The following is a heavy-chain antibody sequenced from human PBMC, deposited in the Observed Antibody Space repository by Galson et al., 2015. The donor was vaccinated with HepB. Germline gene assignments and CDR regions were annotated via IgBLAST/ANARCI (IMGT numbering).Heavy chain of an antibody. J-gene: IGHJ4*02. Sequence: LVKVSCKASGYSFSIYTIHWVRQAPGHRLEWMGWVRAGNGNTKYSQKFQDRITLTRDTSATTAYMELSSLESEDTAVYYCARGGQWPQFYYFDYWGRGTLVTVSS. CDR3: ARGGQWPQFYYFDY. D-gene: IGHD5-24*01. CDR1: GYSFSIYT. CDR2: VRAGNGNT. V-gene: IGHV1-3*01.